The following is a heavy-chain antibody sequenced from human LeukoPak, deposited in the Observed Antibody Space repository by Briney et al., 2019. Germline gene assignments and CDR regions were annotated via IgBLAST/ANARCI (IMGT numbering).Heavy chain of an antibody. CDR1: GFTSSNAW. V-gene: IGHV3-15*01. D-gene: IGHD6-13*01. Sequence: PGGSLRLSCAASGFTSSNAWMSWVRQAPGKGLEWVGRIKSKTDSGTTDYAAPVKGGFTISRDDSKNTLYLQMNSLKTEDTAVYYCTKLILAAADTGDYWGQGTLVTVSS. CDR2: IKSKTDSGTT. J-gene: IGHJ4*02. CDR3: TKLILAAADTGDY.